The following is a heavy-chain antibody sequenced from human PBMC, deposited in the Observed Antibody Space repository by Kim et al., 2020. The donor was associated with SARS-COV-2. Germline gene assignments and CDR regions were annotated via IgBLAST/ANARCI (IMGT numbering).Heavy chain of an antibody. D-gene: IGHD3-16*01. Sequence: ATTHVKKFQGRVTMTRDTSINTAYLELNRLNNDDTAIYYCARALGGDRDDFWGQGTLVTVSS. V-gene: IGHV1-2*02. CDR3: ARALGGDRDDF. CDR2: AT. J-gene: IGHJ4*02.